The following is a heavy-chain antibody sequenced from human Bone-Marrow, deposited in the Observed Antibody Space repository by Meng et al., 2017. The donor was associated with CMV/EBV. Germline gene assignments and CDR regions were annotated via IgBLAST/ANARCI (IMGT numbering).Heavy chain of an antibody. Sequence: GSLRLSCTASGGSISSSSYYWGWIRQPPGKGLEWIGSIYYSGSTYYNPSLKSRVTISVDTSKNQFSLKLSSVTAADTAVYYCARQYIVVVPAAIDYWGQGTRVTGSS. CDR1: GGSISSSSYY. D-gene: IGHD2-2*01. CDR2: IYYSGST. CDR3: ARQYIVVVPAAIDY. V-gene: IGHV4-39*01. J-gene: IGHJ4*02.